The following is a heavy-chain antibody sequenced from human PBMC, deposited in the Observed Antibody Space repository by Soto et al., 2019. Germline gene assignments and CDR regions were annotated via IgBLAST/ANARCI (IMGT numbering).Heavy chain of an antibody. D-gene: IGHD3-22*01. CDR2: IYPGDSDT. V-gene: IGHV5-51*01. CDR1: GYSFTSYW. J-gene: IGHJ3*02. CDR3: AGGRAYYDSSGYYRWAI. Sequence: GESLKISCKGSGYSFTSYWIGWVRQMTGKGLEWMGIIYPGDSDTRYSPPFQGQVTISADKSISTAYLQWSSLKTSDTAMYYCAGGRAYYDSSGYYRWAIWGQGTMVTVSS.